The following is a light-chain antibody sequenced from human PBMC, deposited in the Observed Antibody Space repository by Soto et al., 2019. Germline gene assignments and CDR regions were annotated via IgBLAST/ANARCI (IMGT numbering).Light chain of an antibody. CDR2: DVS. CDR3: SAFTNAYTHV. J-gene: IGLJ1*01. Sequence: QSALTQPASVSGSPGQSITVSCTGTSSDIGSYDYVSWYQQHPGKVPKLIIYDVSNRPSGVSNRFSGSNSANTAALTISRLLADDEADYYCSAFTNAYTHVFGAGTKVTVL. V-gene: IGLV2-14*03. CDR1: SSDIGSYDY.